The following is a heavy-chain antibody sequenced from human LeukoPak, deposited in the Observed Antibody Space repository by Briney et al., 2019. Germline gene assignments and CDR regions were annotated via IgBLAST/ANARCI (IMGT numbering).Heavy chain of an antibody. V-gene: IGHV1-2*06. CDR3: ARVAEDDSLDY. CDR2: INPNSGGT. J-gene: IGHJ4*02. CDR1: GYTFTGYY. Sequence: ASVKVSCKASGYTFTGYYMHWVRQAPGQGLEWMGRINPNSGGTNYAQKFQGRVTMTRDTSISTVYMELSRLRSDDTAVYYCARVAEDDSLDYWGQGTLVTVSS. D-gene: IGHD3-22*01.